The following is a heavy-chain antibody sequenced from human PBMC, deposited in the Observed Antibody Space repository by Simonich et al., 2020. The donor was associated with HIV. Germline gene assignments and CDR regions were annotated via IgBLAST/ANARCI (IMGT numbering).Heavy chain of an antibody. V-gene: IGHV4-31*03. D-gene: IGHD3-22*01. Sequence: QVQLLESGPGLVKPSQTLSLTCTVSGGSINSGGYYWSWIRQHPGKGLAWIGYLYHSGSTYYTPALKSRVSISVDTSKNQVSLKLSSVTAADTAVYYCARVLYDSSGYYRYFDYWGQGTLVTVSS. CDR1: GGSINSGGYY. CDR3: ARVLYDSSGYYRYFDY. CDR2: LYHSGST. J-gene: IGHJ4*02.